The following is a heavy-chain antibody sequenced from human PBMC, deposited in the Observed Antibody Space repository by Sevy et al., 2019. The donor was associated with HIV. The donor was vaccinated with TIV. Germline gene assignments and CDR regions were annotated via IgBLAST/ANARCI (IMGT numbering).Heavy chain of an antibody. CDR1: GITFSSYA. Sequence: GGSLRLSCAASGITFSSYAMNWVRQAPGMGLEWVSTIYGTAGVTYYADSVKGRFTISRDNSKNTLFLQMNSLRAEDTAIYYCAGGRYDSSGSFDAFDIWGQWTMVTVSS. J-gene: IGHJ3*02. CDR2: IYGTAGVT. V-gene: IGHV3-23*01. CDR3: AGGRYDSSGSFDAFDI. D-gene: IGHD3-22*01.